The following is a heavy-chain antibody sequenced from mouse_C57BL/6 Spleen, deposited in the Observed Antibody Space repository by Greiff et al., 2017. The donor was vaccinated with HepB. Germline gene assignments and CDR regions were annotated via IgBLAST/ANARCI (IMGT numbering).Heavy chain of an antibody. V-gene: IGHV1-59*01. J-gene: IGHJ2*01. CDR2: IDPSDSYT. CDR1: GYTFTSYW. Sequence: QVQLQQPGAELVRPGPSVKLSCKASGYTFTSYWMHWVKQRPGQGLEWIGVIDPSDSYTNYNQKFKGKATLTVDTSSSTAYMQLSSLTSEDSAVYYCARDDGSIFDYWGQGTTLTVSS. D-gene: IGHD2-3*01. CDR3: ARDDGSIFDY.